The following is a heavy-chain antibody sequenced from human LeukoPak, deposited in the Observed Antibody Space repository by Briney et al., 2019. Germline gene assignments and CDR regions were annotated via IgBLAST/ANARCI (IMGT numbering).Heavy chain of an antibody. D-gene: IGHD6-13*01. Sequence: SETLSLTCTVSGGSISSYYWSWIRQPAGKGLEWIGRIYSTGSTNYNPSLKSRVAMSVDTSKNQFSLRLRSVTAADTAVYYCARQIASAGTAGFDFWGQGALVTVSS. CDR2: IYSTGST. CDR1: GGSISSYY. CDR3: ARQIASAGTAGFDF. J-gene: IGHJ4*02. V-gene: IGHV4-4*07.